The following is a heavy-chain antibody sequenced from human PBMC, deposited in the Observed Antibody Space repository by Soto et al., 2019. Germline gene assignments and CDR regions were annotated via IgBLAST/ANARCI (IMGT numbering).Heavy chain of an antibody. V-gene: IGHV4-59*08. J-gene: IGHJ4*02. Sequence: SETLSLTCSVSGGSISSYYWSWIRQPPGKGLEWIGYIYYSGSTNYNPSLKSRVTISVDTSKNQFSLKLSSVTAADTAVYYCASTLGYGEGVFDYWGQGTLVTVS. CDR2: IYYSGST. CDR3: ASTLGYGEGVFDY. CDR1: GGSISSYY. D-gene: IGHD4-17*01.